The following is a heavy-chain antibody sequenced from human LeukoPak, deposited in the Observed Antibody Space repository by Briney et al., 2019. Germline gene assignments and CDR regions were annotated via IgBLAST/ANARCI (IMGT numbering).Heavy chain of an antibody. CDR1: GFTFSSYW. J-gene: IGHJ6*03. V-gene: IGHV3-7*03. D-gene: IGHD3-3*01. Sequence: GGSLRLSCAASGFTFSSYWMSWVRQAPGKGLEWVANIKQDGSEKYYADSVKGRFTISRDNAKNSLYLQMNSLRAEDTALYYCARARGGVVISYYYMDVWGKGTTVTVSS. CDR3: ARARGGVVISYYYMDV. CDR2: IKQDGSEK.